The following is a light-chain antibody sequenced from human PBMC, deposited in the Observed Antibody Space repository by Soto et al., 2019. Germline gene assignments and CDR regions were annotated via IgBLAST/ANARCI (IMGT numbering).Light chain of an antibody. Sequence: DVVMTQSPLSLPVTLGQPASISCRSSQSLVHSDGNTYLNWFQQRPGQSPRRLIHKVSNRDSGVPDRFSGSGSGTDFTLKISRVEAEDVGVYYCMQGTHWPLFTFGQGTKLEIK. J-gene: IGKJ2*01. CDR1: QSLVHSDGNTY. V-gene: IGKV2-30*02. CDR2: KVS. CDR3: MQGTHWPLFT.